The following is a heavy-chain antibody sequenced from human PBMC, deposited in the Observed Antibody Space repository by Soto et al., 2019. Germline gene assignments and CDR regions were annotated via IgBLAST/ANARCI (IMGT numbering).Heavy chain of an antibody. D-gene: IGHD4-17*01. V-gene: IGHV3-74*01. CDR2: INSDGSST. CDR1: GFTFSSYW. J-gene: IGHJ6*03. CDR3: ARGDNTVTTAFAYYYYMDV. Sequence: GGSLRLSCAASGFTFSSYWMHWVRQAPGKGLVWVSRINSDGSSTSYADSVKGRFTISRDNAKNTLYLQMNSLRAEDTAVYYCARGDNTVTTAFAYYYYMDVWGKGTTVTVSS.